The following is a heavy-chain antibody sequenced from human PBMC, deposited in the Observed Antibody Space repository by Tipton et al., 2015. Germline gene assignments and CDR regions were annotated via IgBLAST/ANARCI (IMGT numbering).Heavy chain of an antibody. D-gene: IGHD5-24*01. Sequence: TLSLTCTVSGGSTSSYYWSWTRQSPGKGLEWIGYIDYSGSTRYNPSLKSRLTMSVDTSKKQFSLMLSSVTAADTAVYYCARAGMAHFDYWGQGTLVTVSS. CDR3: ARAGMAHFDY. CDR2: IDYSGST. V-gene: IGHV4-59*01. CDR1: GGSTSSYY. J-gene: IGHJ4*02.